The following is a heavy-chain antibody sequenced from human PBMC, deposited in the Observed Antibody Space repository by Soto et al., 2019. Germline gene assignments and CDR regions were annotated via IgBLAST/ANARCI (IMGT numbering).Heavy chain of an antibody. CDR3: AREVGGFPRAFDP. D-gene: IGHD3-16*01. Sequence: SETLSLTCTVSGGSISSGGYYWSWIRQHPGKGLEWIGYIYYSGSTYYNPSLKSRVTISVDTSKNQFSLKLSSVTAADTAVYYCAREVGGFPRAFDPWGQGTLVTVSS. CDR2: IYYSGST. CDR1: GGSISSGGYY. V-gene: IGHV4-31*03. J-gene: IGHJ5*02.